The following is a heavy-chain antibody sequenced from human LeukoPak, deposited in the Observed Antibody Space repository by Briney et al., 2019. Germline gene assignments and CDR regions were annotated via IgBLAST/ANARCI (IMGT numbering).Heavy chain of an antibody. J-gene: IGHJ4*02. CDR1: GFTFSSYW. V-gene: IGHV3-48*04. CDR2: IGPSGGAI. D-gene: IGHD3-22*01. Sequence: GGSLRLSCAASGFTFSSYWMSWVRQAPGKGLEWVAYIGPSGGAIHYADSVKGRFTISRDNAKNSLYLQVNSLRAEDTAVYYCARESNWLFNYWGQGTLVTVSS. CDR3: ARESNWLFNY.